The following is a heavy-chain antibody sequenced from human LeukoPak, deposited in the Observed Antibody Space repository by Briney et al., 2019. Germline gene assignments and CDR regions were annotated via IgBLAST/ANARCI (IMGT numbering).Heavy chain of an antibody. J-gene: IGHJ4*02. CDR2: ISYDGSNK. CDR3: ARQLRYFDWLFGNDFDY. Sequence: PGGSLRLSCAASGFTFSSYGMHWVRQAPGKGLEWVAVISYDGSNKYYADSVKGRFTISRDNSKNTLYLQMNSLRAEDTAVYYCARQLRYFDWLFGNDFDYWGQGTLVTVSS. V-gene: IGHV3-30*03. D-gene: IGHD3-9*01. CDR1: GFTFSSYG.